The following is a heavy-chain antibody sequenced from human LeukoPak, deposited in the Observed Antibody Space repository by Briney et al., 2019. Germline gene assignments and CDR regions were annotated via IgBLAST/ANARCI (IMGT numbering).Heavy chain of an antibody. CDR2: IRYDGNSK. CDR1: GFTFSSYG. CDR3: AKGGGYSYENYYYYMDV. J-gene: IGHJ6*03. Sequence: QAGGSLRLSCAACGFTFSSYGMHWVRQAPDKGLEWVAFIRYDGNSKDYADSVKGRFTISRDNSKNTLYLQMNSLRGEDTALYYCAKGGGYSYENYYYYMDVWGKGTTVTVSS. D-gene: IGHD5-18*01. V-gene: IGHV3-30*02.